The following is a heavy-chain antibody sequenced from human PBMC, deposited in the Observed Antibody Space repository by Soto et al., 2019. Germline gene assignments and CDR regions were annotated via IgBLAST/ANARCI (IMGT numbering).Heavy chain of an antibody. CDR1: GYTFTSYG. Sequence: ASVKVSCKASGYTFTSYGISWVRQAPGQGLEWMGWISAYNGNTNYAQKLQGRVTMTTDTSTSTAYMELRSLRSDDTAVYYCASSPLRNYYDSSGYPTDYWGQGTLVTVSS. CDR3: ASSPLRNYYDSSGYPTDY. D-gene: IGHD3-22*01. CDR2: ISAYNGNT. V-gene: IGHV1-18*01. J-gene: IGHJ4*02.